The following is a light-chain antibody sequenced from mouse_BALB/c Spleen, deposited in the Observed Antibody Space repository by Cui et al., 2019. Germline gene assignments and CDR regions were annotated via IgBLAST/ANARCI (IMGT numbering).Light chain of an antibody. CDR3: QQRSSYPPYT. CDR1: SSVSY. V-gene: IGKV4-57*01. Sequence: QIVLTQSPAIMSASPGEKVTITCSASSSVSYMHWFQQKRGTSPKLLIYSTSNLASGVPARFSGSGSGTSYSLTISRMEAEDAATYYCQQRSSYPPYTFGGGTKLEIK. J-gene: IGKJ2*01. CDR2: STS.